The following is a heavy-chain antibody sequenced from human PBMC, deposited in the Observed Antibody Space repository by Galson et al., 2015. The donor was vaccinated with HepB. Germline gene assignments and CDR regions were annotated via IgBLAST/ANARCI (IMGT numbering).Heavy chain of an antibody. D-gene: IGHD1-1*01. V-gene: IGHV3-48*02. CDR2: IGSTSTTI. Sequence: SLRLSCASSGFTFSRYSMNWVRQAPGKGLEWISYIGSTSTTIYYSDSVKGRSTISRDTAKNSLHLQRNSLRDDDSAGEYCARGPSWNQARDYGGQGTLGTVAA. CDR1: GFTFSRYS. J-gene: IGHJ4*02. CDR3: ARGPSWNQARDY.